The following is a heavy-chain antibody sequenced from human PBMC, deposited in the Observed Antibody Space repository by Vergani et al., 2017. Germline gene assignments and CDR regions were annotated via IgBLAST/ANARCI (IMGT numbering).Heavy chain of an antibody. D-gene: IGHD2-15*01. J-gene: IGHJ5*02. Sequence: EVQLVESGGGLVKPGGSLRLSCAASGFTFSSYSMNWVRQAPGKGLEWVSSITSSSSYIYYADSVKGRFTISRDNAKNSLYLQMNSLRAEDTAVYYCARGAWDCSGDSCYSIPFDPWGQGTLDTVSS. CDR2: ITSSSSYI. CDR3: ARGAWDCSGDSCYSIPFDP. V-gene: IGHV3-21*01. CDR1: GFTFSSYS.